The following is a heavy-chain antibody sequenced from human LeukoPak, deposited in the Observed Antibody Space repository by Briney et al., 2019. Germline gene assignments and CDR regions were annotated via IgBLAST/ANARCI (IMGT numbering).Heavy chain of an antibody. CDR2: ISSSGSTI. D-gene: IGHD5-12*01. V-gene: IGHV3-48*03. Sequence: GGSLRLSCAASGFTFSSYETNWVRQAPGKGLERVSYISSSGSTIYYADSVKGRFTISRDNAKNSLYLQMNSLRAEDTAVYYCARDGYSGYDDAFDIWGQGTMVTVSS. J-gene: IGHJ3*02. CDR1: GFTFSSYE. CDR3: ARDGYSGYDDAFDI.